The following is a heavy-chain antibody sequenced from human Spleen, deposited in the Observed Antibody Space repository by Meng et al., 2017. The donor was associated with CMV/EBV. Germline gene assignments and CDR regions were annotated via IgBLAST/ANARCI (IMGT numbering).Heavy chain of an antibody. CDR3: ARVAIVVVPAAILGSYNWFDP. CDR2: IYYSGST. J-gene: IGHJ5*02. V-gene: IGHV4-31*02. Sequence: GGYYWSWIRQPPGKGLEWIGYIYYSGSTYYNPSLKSRVTISVDTSKNQFSLKLSSVTAADTAVYYCARVAIVVVPAAILGSYNWFDPWGQGTLVTVSS. CDR1: GGYY. D-gene: IGHD2-2*02.